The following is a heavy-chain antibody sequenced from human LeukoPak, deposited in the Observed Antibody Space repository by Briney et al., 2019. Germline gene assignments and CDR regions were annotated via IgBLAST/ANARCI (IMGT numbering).Heavy chain of an antibody. D-gene: IGHD3-22*01. CDR3: ATDGHYDSSGRTNSKGAFDI. J-gene: IGHJ3*02. Sequence: ASVKVSCKVSGYTPTELSMHWVRQAPGKGLEWMGGFDPEDGETIYAQKFQGRVTMTEDTSTDTAYMELSSLRSEDTAVYYCATDGHYDSSGRTNSKGAFDIWGQGTMVTVSS. CDR1: GYTPTELS. CDR2: FDPEDGET. V-gene: IGHV1-24*01.